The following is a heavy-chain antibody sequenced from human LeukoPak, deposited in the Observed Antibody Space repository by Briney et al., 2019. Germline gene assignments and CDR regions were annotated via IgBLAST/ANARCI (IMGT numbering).Heavy chain of an antibody. J-gene: IGHJ6*03. V-gene: IGHV4-59*08. CDR1: GGSISSYY. CDR2: IYYSGST. Sequence: PSETLSLTCTVSGGSISSYYWSWIRQPPGKGLEWIGYIYYSGSTNCNPSLKSRVTISVDTSKNQFSLKLSSVTAADTAIYYCARRFDSTLSHYYYMDVWGKGTTVTVSS. D-gene: IGHD3-22*01. CDR3: ARRFDSTLSHYYYMDV.